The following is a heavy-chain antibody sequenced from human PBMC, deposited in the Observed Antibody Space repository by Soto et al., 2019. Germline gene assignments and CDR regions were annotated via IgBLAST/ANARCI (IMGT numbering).Heavy chain of an antibody. V-gene: IGHV4-31*03. J-gene: IGHJ4*02. CDR1: GGSISSGGYY. CDR2: IYYSGST. CDR3: ARHVGYVDIVARPSVDYFDY. D-gene: IGHD5-12*01. Sequence: SETLSLTCTVSGGSISSGGYYWSWIRQHPGKGLEWIGYIYYSGSTYYNPSLKSRVTISVDTSKNQFSLKLSSVTAADTAVYYCARHVGYVDIVARPSVDYFDYCGKATLVTVSS.